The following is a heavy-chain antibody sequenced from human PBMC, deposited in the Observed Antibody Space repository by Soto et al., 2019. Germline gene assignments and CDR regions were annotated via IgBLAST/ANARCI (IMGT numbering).Heavy chain of an antibody. CDR2: INHSGST. Sequence: SETLSLTCAVYGGSFSGYYWSWIRQPPGKGLEWIGEINHSGSTNYNPSLKSRVTISVDTSKNQFSLKLSSVTAADTAVYYCASLCYGYHYGMDVWGQGTTVIGSS. CDR3: ASLCYGYHYGMDV. D-gene: IGHD2-15*01. CDR1: GGSFSGYY. J-gene: IGHJ6*02. V-gene: IGHV4-34*01.